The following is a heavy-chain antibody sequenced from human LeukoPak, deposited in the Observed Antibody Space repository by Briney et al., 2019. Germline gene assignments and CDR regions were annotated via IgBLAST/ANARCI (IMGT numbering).Heavy chain of an antibody. Sequence: SETLSLTCAVYGGSFSGYYWSWIRQPPGKGLEWIGEINHSGSTNYNPSLESRVTISVDTSKNQFSLKLSSVTAADTAVYYCASAPPGNSVYYYMDVWGKGTTVTVSS. V-gene: IGHV4-34*01. D-gene: IGHD3-10*01. CDR1: GGSFSGYY. CDR3: ASAPPGNSVYYYMDV. CDR2: INHSGST. J-gene: IGHJ6*03.